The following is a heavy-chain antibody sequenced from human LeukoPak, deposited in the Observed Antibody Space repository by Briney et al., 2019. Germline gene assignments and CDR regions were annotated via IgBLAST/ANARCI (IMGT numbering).Heavy chain of an antibody. D-gene: IGHD3-3*01. V-gene: IGHV3-23*01. Sequence: PGGSLRLSCAASEFTFNDYGMSWVRQAPGKGLEWVSTISGRGRSTYYADSVMGRFIISRDNSKNTLHLQMNSLRTEDTAVYYCAKSDWIGYSAFDYWGQGTLVTVSS. CDR2: ISGRGRST. CDR1: EFTFNDYG. J-gene: IGHJ4*02. CDR3: AKSDWIGYSAFDY.